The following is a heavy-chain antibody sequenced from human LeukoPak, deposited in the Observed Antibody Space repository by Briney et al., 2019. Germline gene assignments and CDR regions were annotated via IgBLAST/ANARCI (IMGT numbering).Heavy chain of an antibody. D-gene: IGHD3-22*01. CDR2: IIPILGIA. CDR1: GGTFSSYA. J-gene: IGHJ4*02. CDR3: ARGGHYYDSSRMVDY. Sequence: ASVKVSCKASGGTFSSYAISWVRQAPGQGLEWMGRIIPILGIANYAQKFQGRVTITADKSTSTAYMELSSLRSEDTAVYYCARGGHYYDSSRMVDYWGQGTLVTVSS. V-gene: IGHV1-69*04.